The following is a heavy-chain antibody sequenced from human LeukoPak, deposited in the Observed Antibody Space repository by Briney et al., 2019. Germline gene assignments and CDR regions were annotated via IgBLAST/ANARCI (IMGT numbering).Heavy chain of an antibody. Sequence: GGSLRLSCAASGFTFSNAWMSWVRQAPGKGLEWVGRIKNKTDGGTTDYAAPVKGRFTISRDDSKNTLYLQMNSLKTEDTAVYYCTTDYYGSGSYPDAFDIWGRGTMVTVSS. CDR2: IKNKTDGGTT. CDR3: TTDYYGSGSYPDAFDI. J-gene: IGHJ3*02. V-gene: IGHV3-15*01. D-gene: IGHD3-10*01. CDR1: GFTFSNAW.